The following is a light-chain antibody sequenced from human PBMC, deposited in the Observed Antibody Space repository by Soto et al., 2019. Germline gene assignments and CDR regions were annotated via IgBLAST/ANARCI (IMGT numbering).Light chain of an antibody. CDR3: QQYSNLIT. Sequence: DIQMTQSPSSLSASVGDRVTITCQASQDTSNYLNWYQQKLGKAPRLLIYGASNLETGVPSRFSGSGSGTDFTFTISSLEPEDIAAYYCQQYSNLITFGQGTRLEIK. CDR2: GAS. V-gene: IGKV1-33*01. J-gene: IGKJ5*01. CDR1: QDTSNY.